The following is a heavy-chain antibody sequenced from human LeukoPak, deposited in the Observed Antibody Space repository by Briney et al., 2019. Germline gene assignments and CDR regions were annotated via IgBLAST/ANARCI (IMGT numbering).Heavy chain of an antibody. V-gene: IGHV3-30*02. D-gene: IGHD3-22*01. J-gene: IGHJ4*02. Sequence: GGSLRLSCAASGFTFSSYGMHWVRQDPGKGLEWVAFIRYDGSNKYYADSVKGRFTISRDNSKNTLYLQMNSLRAEDTAVYYCAKDGWYYDSSGYLDYWGQGTLVTVSS. CDR1: GFTFSSYG. CDR3: AKDGWYYDSSGYLDY. CDR2: IRYDGSNK.